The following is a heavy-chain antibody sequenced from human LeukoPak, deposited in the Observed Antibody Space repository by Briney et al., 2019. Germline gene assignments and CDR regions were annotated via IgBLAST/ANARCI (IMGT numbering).Heavy chain of an antibody. Sequence: GASVKVSCKASGNTFTTYGISWVRQAPGQGLEWMGWISPYNGNTHYIQNLQGRVTMTVDTSTNTASMELRSLRSDDTAVYYCARQMYGSGSNWFDPWGQGTLVTVSS. CDR2: ISPYNGNT. CDR3: ARQMYGSGSNWFDP. D-gene: IGHD3-10*01. CDR1: GNTFTTYG. J-gene: IGHJ5*02. V-gene: IGHV1-18*01.